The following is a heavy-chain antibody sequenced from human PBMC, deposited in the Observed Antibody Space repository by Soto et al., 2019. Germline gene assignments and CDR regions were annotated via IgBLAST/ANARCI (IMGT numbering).Heavy chain of an antibody. CDR3: VRDRPASYIGY. CDR1: GGSIISCGYY. CDR2: IYYSGST. Sequence: SETLPLTCTVSGGSIISCGYYWSLIRQHPGKGLEWIGYIYYSGSTYYNPSLKNRVTISVDTSKNQFSLKLSSVTAADTAVFFCVRDRPASYIGYWGKGSLVAVFS. J-gene: IGHJ4*02. V-gene: IGHV4-31*03.